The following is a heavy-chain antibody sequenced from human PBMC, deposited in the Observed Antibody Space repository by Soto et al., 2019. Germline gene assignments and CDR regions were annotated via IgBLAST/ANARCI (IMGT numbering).Heavy chain of an antibody. CDR2: ISYDGSNK. J-gene: IGHJ6*02. Sequence: PGGSLRLSCAASGFTFSSYAMHWVRQAPGKGLERVAVISYDGSNKYYADSVKGRFTISRDNSKNTLYLQMNSLRAEDTAVYYCARERFSEQLARYYYGMDVWGQGTTVTVSS. CDR3: ARERFSEQLARYYYGMDV. D-gene: IGHD6-6*01. CDR1: GFTFSSYA. V-gene: IGHV3-30-3*01.